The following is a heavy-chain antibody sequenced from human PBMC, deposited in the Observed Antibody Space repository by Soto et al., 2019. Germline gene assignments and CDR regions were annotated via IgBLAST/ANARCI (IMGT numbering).Heavy chain of an antibody. J-gene: IGHJ4*02. D-gene: IGHD1-7*01. CDR2: IYYSGST. Sequence: SETLSLTCTVSGGSVSSGSYYWSWIRQPPGKGLEWIGYIYYSGSTNYNPSLKSRVTISVDTSKNQFSLKLSSVTAADTAVYYCARGRREYNWNYEGIDYWGQGTLVPVSS. CDR1: GGSVSSGSYY. V-gene: IGHV4-61*01. CDR3: ARGRREYNWNYEGIDY.